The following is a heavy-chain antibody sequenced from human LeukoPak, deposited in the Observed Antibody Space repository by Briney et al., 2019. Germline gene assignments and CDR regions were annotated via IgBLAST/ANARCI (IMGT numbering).Heavy chain of an antibody. CDR2: ISSNGGST. CDR1: GFTFSSYA. CDR3: ARDPSRRDGYKMYYYYYMDV. V-gene: IGHV3-64*01. Sequence: GGSLRLSCAASGFTFSSYAMHWVRQAPGKGLEYVSAISSNGGSTYYANSVKGRFTISRDNSKNTLYLQMGSLRAEDMAVYYYARDPSRRDGYKMYYYYYMDVWGKGTTVTVSS. D-gene: IGHD5-24*01. J-gene: IGHJ6*03.